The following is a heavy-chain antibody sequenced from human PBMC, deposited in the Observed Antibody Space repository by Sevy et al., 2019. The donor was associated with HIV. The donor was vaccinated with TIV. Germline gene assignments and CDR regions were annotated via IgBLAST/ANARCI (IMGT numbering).Heavy chain of an antibody. CDR2: IKSKTDGGTT. Sequence: GGSLRLSCAASGFTFSNAWMNWVRQAPGKGLEWVGRIKSKTDGGTTDYAAPVKGRFTISRDDSKNTLYLQMNSLETEDTAVYYCTTDLAPLAYYYGSGSYDYWGQGTLVTVSS. J-gene: IGHJ4*02. V-gene: IGHV3-15*07. CDR1: GFTFSNAW. CDR3: TTDLAPLAYYYGSGSYDY. D-gene: IGHD3-10*01.